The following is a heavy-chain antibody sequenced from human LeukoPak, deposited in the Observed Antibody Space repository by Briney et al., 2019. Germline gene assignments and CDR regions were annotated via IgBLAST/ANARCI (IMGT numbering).Heavy chain of an antibody. CDR3: ARGYGYCSGGSCYSDHDY. J-gene: IGHJ4*02. CDR2: INHSEST. V-gene: IGHV4-34*01. D-gene: IGHD2-15*01. Sequence: PSETLSLTCAVYGGSFSGYYWSWIRQPPGKGLEWIGEINHSESTNYNPSLKSRVTISVDTSKNQFSLKLSSVTAADTAVYYCARGYGYCSGGSCYSDHDYWGQGTLVTVSS. CDR1: GGSFSGYY.